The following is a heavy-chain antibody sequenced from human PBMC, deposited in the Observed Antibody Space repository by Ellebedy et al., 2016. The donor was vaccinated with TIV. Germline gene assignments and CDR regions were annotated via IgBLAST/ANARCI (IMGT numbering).Heavy chain of an antibody. CDR3: ARDYGDYPGNWFDP. V-gene: IGHV4-59*12. Sequence: GSLRLXXTVSGGSISSYYWSWIRQPPGKGLEWIGYIYYSGSTYYNPSLKSRVTISVDTSKNQFSLKLSSVTAADTAVYYCARDYGDYPGNWFDPWGQGTLVTVSS. J-gene: IGHJ5*02. D-gene: IGHD4-17*01. CDR1: GGSISSYY. CDR2: IYYSGST.